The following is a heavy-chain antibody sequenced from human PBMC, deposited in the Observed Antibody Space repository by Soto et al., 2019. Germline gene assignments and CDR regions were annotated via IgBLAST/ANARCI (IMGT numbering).Heavy chain of an antibody. Sequence: SETLSLTCTVSGGSISNGGYYLRWIRPHPGKGLEWIGYIYYSGSTYYNPSLKSRVTISVDTSKNQFSLKLSSVTAADTAVYYCAGGRVFGVVPLWPYFDYWGQGTLVTVSS. CDR2: IYYSGST. CDR1: GGSISNGGYY. D-gene: IGHD3-3*01. J-gene: IGHJ4*02. V-gene: IGHV4-31*03. CDR3: AGGRVFGVVPLWPYFDY.